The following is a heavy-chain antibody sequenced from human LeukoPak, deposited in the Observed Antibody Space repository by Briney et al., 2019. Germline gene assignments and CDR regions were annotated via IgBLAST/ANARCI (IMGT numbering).Heavy chain of an antibody. CDR2: IYWNDDK. J-gene: IGHJ5*02. CDR1: GFSLSTSGVG. D-gene: IGHD3-3*01. Sequence: SGPTLVKPTQTLTLTCTFSGFSLSTSGVGVGWIRQPPGKALEWLALIYWNDDKRYSPSLKSRLTITKDTSKNQVVLTMTNMDPVDTATYYCAHRPGDAPADHTYYDFWSGYYTDRTNYFNWFDPWGQGTLVTVSS. CDR3: AHRPGDAPADHTYYDFWSGYYTDRTNYFNWFDP. V-gene: IGHV2-5*01.